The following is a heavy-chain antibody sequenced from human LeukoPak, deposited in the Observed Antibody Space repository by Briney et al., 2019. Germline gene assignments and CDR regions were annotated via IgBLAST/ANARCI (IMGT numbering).Heavy chain of an antibody. V-gene: IGHV4-31*03. D-gene: IGHD1-7*01. CDR3: ARESWNYGSYFDY. CDR2: IYYSGST. Sequence: SETLSPTCTVSGGSISSGGYYWSWIRQHPGEGLEWIGYIYYSGSTYYNPSLKSRVTISVDTSKNQFSLKLSSVTAADTAVYYCARESWNYGSYFDYWGQGTLVTVSS. CDR1: GGSISSGGYY. J-gene: IGHJ4*02.